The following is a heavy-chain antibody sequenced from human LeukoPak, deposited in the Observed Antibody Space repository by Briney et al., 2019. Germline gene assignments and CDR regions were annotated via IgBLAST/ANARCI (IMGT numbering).Heavy chain of an antibody. Sequence: GGSLRLSCAASGFTFSSYAMSWVRQAPGKGLEWVSAISGSGGSTYYADSVKGRFTISRDNSKNTLYLQMNSLRAEDTAVYYCAKARYCSGGSCLARPLEYYFGYWGQGTLVTVSS. D-gene: IGHD2-15*01. CDR1: GFTFSSYA. CDR2: ISGSGGST. V-gene: IGHV3-23*01. J-gene: IGHJ4*02. CDR3: AKARYCSGGSCLARPLEYYFGY.